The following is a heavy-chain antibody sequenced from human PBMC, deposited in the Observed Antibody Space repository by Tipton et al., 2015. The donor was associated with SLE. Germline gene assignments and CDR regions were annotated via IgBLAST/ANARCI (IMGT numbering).Heavy chain of an antibody. Sequence: TLSLTCTISGGSISSSSYYWGWIRQPPGKGLEWIGSIYYSGSTYYNPSRKSRVTISIDTSKKQFSMKLNSVTAADTAVYYCARVYEEGWEFLDDAFDIWGQGTMVTVSS. CDR1: GGSISSSSYY. CDR3: ARVYEEGWEFLDDAFDI. CDR2: IYYSGST. J-gene: IGHJ3*02. V-gene: IGHV4-39*07. D-gene: IGHD3-3*01.